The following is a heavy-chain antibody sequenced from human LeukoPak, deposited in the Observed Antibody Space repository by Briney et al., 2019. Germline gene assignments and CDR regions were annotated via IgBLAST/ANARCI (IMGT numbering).Heavy chain of an antibody. CDR1: GGSISSYY. CDR2: IYYSGST. V-gene: IGHV4-59*01. D-gene: IGHD5-24*01. Sequence: SETLSITCTVSGGSISSYYWSWIRQPPGKGLEWIGYIYYSGSTNYNPSLKSRVTISVDTSENQFSLKLSSVTAADTAVYYCAREGQMGIDYWGQGTLVTVSS. J-gene: IGHJ4*02. CDR3: AREGQMGIDY.